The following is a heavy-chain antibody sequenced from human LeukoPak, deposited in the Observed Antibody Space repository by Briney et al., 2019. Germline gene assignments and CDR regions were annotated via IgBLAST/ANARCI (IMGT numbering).Heavy chain of an antibody. CDR1: GFTFSDYW. CDR2: IKKDGSEE. D-gene: IGHD7-27*01. Sequence: GGSLRLSCAASGFTFSDYWMTWVRQAPGKGPERVANIKKDGSEEHYVDSVKGRFTVSRDNAQNSLFPQMNSLRVEDTAVYYCATYKNWVAGDVWGQGTTVSVSS. V-gene: IGHV3-7*01. J-gene: IGHJ6*02. CDR3: ATYKNWVAGDV.